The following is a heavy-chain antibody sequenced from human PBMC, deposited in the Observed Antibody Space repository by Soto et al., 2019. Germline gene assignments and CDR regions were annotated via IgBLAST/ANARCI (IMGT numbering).Heavy chain of an antibody. CDR1: GFTFSSYA. CDR2: ISGSGGST. J-gene: IGHJ5*02. Sequence: EVQLLESGGGLVQPGGSLRLSCAASGFTFSSYAMSWVRQAPGKGLEWVSAISGSGGSTYYADSVKGRFTISRDNSKNTLYLQMNSLGAEDTAVYYCANQGDYGSGSYSNNWFDPWGQGTLVTVSS. V-gene: IGHV3-23*01. D-gene: IGHD3-10*01. CDR3: ANQGDYGSGSYSNNWFDP.